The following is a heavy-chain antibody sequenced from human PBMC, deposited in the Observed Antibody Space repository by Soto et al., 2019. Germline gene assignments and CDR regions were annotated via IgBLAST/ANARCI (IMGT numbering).Heavy chain of an antibody. CDR3: ARVRTYYDFWSGYSAFDY. Sequence: ASVKVSCKASGYTFTSYYMHWVRQAPGQGLEWMGIINPSGGSTSYAQKFQGRVTMTRDTSTSTVYMELSSLRSEDTAVYYCARVRTYYDFWSGYSAFDYWGQGTLVTVSS. D-gene: IGHD3-3*01. J-gene: IGHJ4*02. V-gene: IGHV1-46*01. CDR2: INPSGGST. CDR1: GYTFTSYY.